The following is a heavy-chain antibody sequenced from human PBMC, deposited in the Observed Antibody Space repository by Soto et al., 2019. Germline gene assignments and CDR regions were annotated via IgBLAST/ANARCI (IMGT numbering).Heavy chain of an antibody. CDR2: INSDGSST. Sequence: PGGSLRLSCAASGFTFTGYWMHWVRQAPGMGLVWVSRINSDGSSTNYADSVKGRFTISRDNAKNMVYLQMNSLRAEDTAVYYCASGLVEYSSSWFDYWGQGTLVTVSS. J-gene: IGHJ5*01. CDR3: ASGLVEYSSSWFDY. CDR1: GFTFTGYW. D-gene: IGHD6-13*01. V-gene: IGHV3-74*01.